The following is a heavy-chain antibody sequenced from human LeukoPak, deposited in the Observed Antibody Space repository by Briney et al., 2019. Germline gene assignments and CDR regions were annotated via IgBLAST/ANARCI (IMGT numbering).Heavy chain of an antibody. D-gene: IGHD3-10*01. CDR2: ISSSSYI. Sequence: GGSLRLSCAASGFTFSSYAMSWVRQAPGKGLEWVSSISSSSYIYYADSVKGRFTISRDNSKNTLYLQMNSLRAEDTAVYYCARVTYGSGTYGAFDYWGQGTLVTVSS. V-gene: IGHV3-23*01. CDR1: GFTFSSYA. J-gene: IGHJ4*02. CDR3: ARVTYGSGTYGAFDY.